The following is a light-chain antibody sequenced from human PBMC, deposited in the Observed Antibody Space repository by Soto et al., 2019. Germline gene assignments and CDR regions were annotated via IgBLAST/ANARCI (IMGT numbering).Light chain of an antibody. CDR3: LLSYGGARRV. Sequence: QAVVTQEPSLTVSPGGTVTLTCASSTGAVTSGHYPYWFQQKPGQAPRTLIYDTSNKHSWTPARFSGFLVGGKPALTLSGAQPEDEAEYFCLLSYGGARRVFGGGTKLTVL. CDR1: TGAVTSGHY. V-gene: IGLV7-46*01. CDR2: DTS. J-gene: IGLJ2*01.